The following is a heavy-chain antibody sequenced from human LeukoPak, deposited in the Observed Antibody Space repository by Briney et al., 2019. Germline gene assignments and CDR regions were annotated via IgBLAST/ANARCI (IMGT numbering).Heavy chain of an antibody. CDR3: ASHITGTTVWFDP. V-gene: IGHV4-39*01. J-gene: IGHJ5*02. CDR2: IYYSGST. Sequence: SETLSLTCTVSGGSISSSSYYWGWIRQPPGKGLEWIGSIYYSGSTYYNPSLKSRVTISVDTSKNQFSLKLSSVTAADTAVYYCASHITGTTVWFDPRGQGTLVTVSS. D-gene: IGHD1-7*01. CDR1: GGSISSSSYY.